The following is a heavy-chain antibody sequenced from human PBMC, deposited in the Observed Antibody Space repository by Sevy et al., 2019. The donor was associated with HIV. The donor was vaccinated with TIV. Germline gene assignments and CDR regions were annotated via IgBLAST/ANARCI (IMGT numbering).Heavy chain of an antibody. CDR1: GFTFSSYN. CDR3: ARDKTILEGRYGMDV. J-gene: IGHJ6*02. CDR2: VFSSSSYI. D-gene: IGHD3-3*01. V-gene: IGHV3-21*01. Sequence: GGSLRLSCAASGFTFSSYNMNWVRQAPGKVLEWVSFVFSSSSYIYYADSVKGRFTISRDNAKNSLYLQMNSLRAEDTAVYYCARDKTILEGRYGMDVWGQGTTVTVSS.